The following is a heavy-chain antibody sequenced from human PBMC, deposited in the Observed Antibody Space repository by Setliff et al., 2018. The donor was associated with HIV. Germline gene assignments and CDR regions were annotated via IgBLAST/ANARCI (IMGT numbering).Heavy chain of an antibody. Sequence: PSETLSLTCAVYGGPLSGHYWSWIRQPPGQGLEWIGEINHSGSTNYNPSLKSRVTISVDTSKNQFSLKLSSVTAADTAVFYCARLTTTYYYDSSAYYHPVWGQGTLVTVSS. CDR2: INHSGST. CDR3: ARLTTTYYYDSSAYYHPV. D-gene: IGHD3-22*01. J-gene: IGHJ4*02. V-gene: IGHV4-34*01. CDR1: GGPLSGHY.